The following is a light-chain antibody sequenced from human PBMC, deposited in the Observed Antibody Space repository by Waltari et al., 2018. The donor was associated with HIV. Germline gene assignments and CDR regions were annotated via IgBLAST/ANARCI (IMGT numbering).Light chain of an antibody. CDR1: QTISTY. V-gene: IGKV1-39*01. CDR2: GAS. J-gene: IGKJ4*01. Sequence: DIQMTQSPSSLSASVGDRVTITCRASQTISTYLHWYQQKPGKAPKVLIYGASSLQSGVPSRFSGNGSGTDFTLTISSLQPEDFATYYCQHSYSTPPTFGRGTQVETK. CDR3: QHSYSTPPT.